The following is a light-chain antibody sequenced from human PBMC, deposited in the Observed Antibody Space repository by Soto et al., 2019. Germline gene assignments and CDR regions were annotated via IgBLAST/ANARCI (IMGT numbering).Light chain of an antibody. J-gene: IGLJ1*01. Sequence: QPVLTQSPSASASLGASVKLTCTLSSGHSSYAIAWHQQQPEKGPRYLMKLNSDGSHSKGDGIPDRFSGSSSGAERYLTISSLQSEDEADYYCQTWGTGLGVFGTGPRSPS. CDR1: SGHSSYA. CDR2: LNSDGSH. V-gene: IGLV4-69*01. CDR3: QTWGTGLGV.